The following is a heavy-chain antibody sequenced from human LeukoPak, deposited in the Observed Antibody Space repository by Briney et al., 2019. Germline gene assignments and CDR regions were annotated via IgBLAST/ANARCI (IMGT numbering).Heavy chain of an antibody. V-gene: IGHV3-23*01. CDR3: ARRGYCSGGSCYPLGYYFDS. D-gene: IGHD2-15*01. CDR1: GFTFSSDA. Sequence: GGSLRLSCAASGFTFSSDAMSWVRQAPGKGPEWVATIRGSGGSTYYADSVKGRFTISRDNSKNTLYLQMNSLRAEDAAVYHCARRGYCSGGSCYPLGYYFDSWGQGTLVTVSS. CDR2: IRGSGGST. J-gene: IGHJ4*02.